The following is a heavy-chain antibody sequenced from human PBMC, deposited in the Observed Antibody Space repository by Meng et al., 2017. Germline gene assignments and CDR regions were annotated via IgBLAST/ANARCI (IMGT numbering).Heavy chain of an antibody. V-gene: IGHV3-74*01. CDR1: GFTFRNYW. Sequence: VQLVEAGGGLVQAGASLRLSCTASGFTFRNYWMHWVRQAPGKGLVWVSRIKPDGTMTVYADSVKGRFTISRDNAKNTLYLQMNSLRSDDTAVYYCARSDWFDPWGQGTLVTVSS. CDR2: IKPDGTMT. J-gene: IGHJ5*02. CDR3: ARSDWFDP.